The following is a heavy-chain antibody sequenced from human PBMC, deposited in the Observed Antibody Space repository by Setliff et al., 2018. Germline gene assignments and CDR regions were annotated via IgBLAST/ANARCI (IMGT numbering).Heavy chain of an antibody. Sequence: ASVKVSCKTSGYSFTSHYMRWVRQAPGQGLERMGIINPGGLSSSSTQKFEGRVTMTRDTSTSTVYMELNSLTSDDTAVYYCARAGLAAAGRKGVFDHWGKGTLVTFSS. CDR1: GYSFTSHY. D-gene: IGHD6-25*01. V-gene: IGHV1-46*01. CDR3: ARAGLAAAGRKGVFDH. CDR2: INPGGLSS. J-gene: IGHJ4*02.